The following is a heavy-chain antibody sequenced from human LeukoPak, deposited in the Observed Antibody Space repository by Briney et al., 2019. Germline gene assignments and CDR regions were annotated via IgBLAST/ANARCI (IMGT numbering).Heavy chain of an antibody. Sequence: PSQTLSLTCTVSGGSISSGDYYWSWIRQPPGKGLEWIGYIYYSGSTYYNPSLKSRVTISVDTAKNQFSLKLSSVTAADTAVCYCARVQYDYVWGSYRFYYFDYWGQGTLVTVSS. V-gene: IGHV4-30-4*01. CDR3: ARVQYDYVWGSYRFYYFDY. CDR1: GGSISSGDYY. CDR2: IYYSGST. J-gene: IGHJ4*02. D-gene: IGHD3-16*02.